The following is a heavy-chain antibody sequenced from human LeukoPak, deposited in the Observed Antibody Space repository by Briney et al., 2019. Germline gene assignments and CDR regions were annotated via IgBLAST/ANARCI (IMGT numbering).Heavy chain of an antibody. CDR2: IKSKTDGGTT. CDR3: TTRVWWLQRVFDY. CDR1: GFTFSNAW. V-gene: IGHV3-15*01. J-gene: IGHJ4*02. Sequence: GGSLRLSCAASGFTFSNAWMSWVRQAPGKGLEWVGRIKSKTDGGTTDYAAPVKGRFTISRDDSKNTLYLQMNSLKTEDTAVYYCTTRVWWLQRVFDYWGQGTLVTVSS. D-gene: IGHD5-12*01.